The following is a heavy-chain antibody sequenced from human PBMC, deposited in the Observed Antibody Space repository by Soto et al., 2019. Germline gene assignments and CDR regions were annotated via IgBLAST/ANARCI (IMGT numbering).Heavy chain of an antibody. CDR1: GGSISSGGYY. D-gene: IGHD5-18*01. CDR2: IYYSGST. Sequence: QVQLQESGPGLVKPSQTLSLTCTVSGGSISSGGYYWSWIRQHPGKGLEWIGYIYYSGSTYYNPSLKSRVTISVDTSKNQFSLKLSSVTAADTAVYYCARESNMKGIQLWFSPTDAFDIWGQGTMVTVSS. V-gene: IGHV4-31*03. J-gene: IGHJ3*02. CDR3: ARESNMKGIQLWFSPTDAFDI.